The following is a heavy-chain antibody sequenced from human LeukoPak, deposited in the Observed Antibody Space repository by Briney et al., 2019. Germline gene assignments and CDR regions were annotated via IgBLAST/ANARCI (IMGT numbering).Heavy chain of an antibody. CDR2: ISYDGSNK. V-gene: IGHV3-30-3*01. J-gene: IGHJ4*02. Sequence: GRSLRLSCAASGFTFSSYAMHWVRQAPGKGLEWMAVISYDGSNKYHADSVKGRFTISRDNSKNTLYLQMNSLRAEDTAVYYCARDGGYGSGSYYPYYFDYWGQGTLVTVSS. CDR3: ARDGGYGSGSYYPYYFDY. D-gene: IGHD3-10*01. CDR1: GFTFSSYA.